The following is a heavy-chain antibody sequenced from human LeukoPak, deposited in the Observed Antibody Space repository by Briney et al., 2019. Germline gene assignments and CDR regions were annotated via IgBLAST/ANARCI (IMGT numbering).Heavy chain of an antibody. D-gene: IGHD5-18*01. J-gene: IGHJ6*02. Sequence: SETLSLTCTVSGGSISSYYWSWVRQPAGKGLEWIGRIYTSGNTNYNPSLKGRVTMSVDTSKNQFSLNLSSVTAADTAVYYCARHGGTGGYSYGSDYYYGMDVWGQGTTVTVSS. CDR3: ARHGGTGGYSYGSDYYYGMDV. CDR2: IYTSGNT. CDR1: GGSISSYY. V-gene: IGHV4-4*07.